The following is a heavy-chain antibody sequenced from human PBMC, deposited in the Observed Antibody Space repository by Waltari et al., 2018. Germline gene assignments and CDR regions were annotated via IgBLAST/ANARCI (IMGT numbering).Heavy chain of an antibody. D-gene: IGHD3-3*01. Sequence: QVQLQESGPGLVKPSETLSLTCAVSGYSISSGYYWGWIRQPPGKGLEWIGSIYHSGSTYYNPSLKSRVTISVDTSKNQFSLKLSSVTAADTAVYYCARNYDFWSGSSFNYWGQGTLVTVSS. CDR2: IYHSGST. V-gene: IGHV4-38-2*01. J-gene: IGHJ4*02. CDR1: GYSISSGYY. CDR3: ARNYDFWSGSSFNY.